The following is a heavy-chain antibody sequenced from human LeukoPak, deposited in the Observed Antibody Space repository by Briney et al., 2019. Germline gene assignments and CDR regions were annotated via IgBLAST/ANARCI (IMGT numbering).Heavy chain of an antibody. CDR3: VRDGAHWDLDY. CDR1: GFTFSSYA. D-gene: IGHD7-27*01. J-gene: IGHJ4*02. Sequence: GGSLRPSCAASGFTFSSYAMSWVRQAPGKGLEWVAFIQSDGRKEYYADSVRGRFAISRDNSKNTVHLQMNSLSDKDTAMYYCVRDGAHWDLDYWGQGTLATVSS. V-gene: IGHV3-30*09. CDR2: IQSDGRKE.